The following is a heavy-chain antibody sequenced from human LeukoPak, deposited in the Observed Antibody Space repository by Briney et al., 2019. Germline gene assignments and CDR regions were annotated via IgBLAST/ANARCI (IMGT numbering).Heavy chain of an antibody. J-gene: IGHJ4*02. CDR2: ISYDGSNK. CDR3: AKDRPLYYGSGSYYIGYYFDY. V-gene: IGHV3-30*18. Sequence: SCKASGYTFSSYGMHWVRQAPGKGLEWVAVISYDGSNKYYADSVKGRFTISRDNSKNTLYLQMNSLRAEDTAVYYCAKDRPLYYGSGSYYIGYYFDYWGQGTLVTVSS. D-gene: IGHD3-10*01. CDR1: GYTFSSYG.